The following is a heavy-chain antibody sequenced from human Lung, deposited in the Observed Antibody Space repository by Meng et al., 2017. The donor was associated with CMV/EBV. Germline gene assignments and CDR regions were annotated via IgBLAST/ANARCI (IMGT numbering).Heavy chain of an antibody. D-gene: IGHD5-18*01. V-gene: IGHV3-21*01. Sequence: FSSYSMNWFRHAPGKWLEWVSSISSSSSYIYYADSVKGRFTISRDNAKNSLYLQMNSLRAEDTAVYYCARPPSAAVDTAMVPPYFDYWGQGTLVTVSS. CDR3: ARPPSAAVDTAMVPPYFDY. J-gene: IGHJ4*02. CDR1: FSSYS. CDR2: ISSSSSYI.